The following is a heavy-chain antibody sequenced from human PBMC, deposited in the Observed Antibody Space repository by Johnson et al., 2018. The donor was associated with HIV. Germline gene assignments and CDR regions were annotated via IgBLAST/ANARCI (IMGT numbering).Heavy chain of an antibody. D-gene: IGHD4-17*01. Sequence: QVQLVESGGGLVKPGGSLRLSCAASGFSFSDYYMSWIRQAPGKGLEWVSYISSSGSTIYYADFVKGRFTISRDNAKKSLYLQMNSLRDEDTALYYCARDSTPGGGDYVGYAFDIWGRGTLVTVSS. CDR2: ISSSGSTI. V-gene: IGHV3-11*04. CDR3: ARDSTPGGGDYVGYAFDI. J-gene: IGHJ3*02. CDR1: GFSFSDYY.